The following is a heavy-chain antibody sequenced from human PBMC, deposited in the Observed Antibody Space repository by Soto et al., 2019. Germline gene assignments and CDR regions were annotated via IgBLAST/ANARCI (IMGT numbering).Heavy chain of an antibody. CDR2: ISPNSGGT. CDR3: ARGIVVVMYSWFDP. V-gene: IGHV1-2*02. CDR1: GYTFTGYY. Sequence: ASVEVSCKASGYTFTGYYMHWVRPDQGRGLEWMGWISPNSGGTNYAQKFQGRVTMTRDTSISTAYMELSRLRSDDTAVYYWARGIVVVMYSWFDPWGQGTLVTVSS. D-gene: IGHD3-22*01. J-gene: IGHJ5*02.